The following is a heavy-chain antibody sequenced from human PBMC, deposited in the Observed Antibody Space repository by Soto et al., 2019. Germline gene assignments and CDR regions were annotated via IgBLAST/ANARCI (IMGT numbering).Heavy chain of an antibody. D-gene: IGHD4-4*01. CDR3: AKDSNKYSSSLRGRYFDY. Sequence: EVQLLESGGGLVQRGGSLRLSCAASGFPFSSYVMSWVRQAPGKGLEWVSGITGGGSNTFYADSVKGRFTISRDNSKNTLFLQMNSLGAEDTAVYYCAKDSNKYSSSLRGRYFDYWGQGIGVTLSS. CDR1: GFPFSSYV. J-gene: IGHJ4*02. CDR2: ITGGGSNT. V-gene: IGHV3-23*01.